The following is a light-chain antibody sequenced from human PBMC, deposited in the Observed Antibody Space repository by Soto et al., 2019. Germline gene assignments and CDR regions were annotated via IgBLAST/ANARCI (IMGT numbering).Light chain of an antibody. V-gene: IGKV3-11*01. CDR3: QQRNTWPLT. Sequence: EIVLTQYPATLPLSPGDRATLSCSASESLGKTLAWYQQKPGQAPRLLIYDVFKRVTGIPARFSGSGSGTDFTLTISSVEPEDFAVYYCQQRNTWPLTFGGGTKVEIK. CDR2: DVF. CDR1: ESLGKT. J-gene: IGKJ4*01.